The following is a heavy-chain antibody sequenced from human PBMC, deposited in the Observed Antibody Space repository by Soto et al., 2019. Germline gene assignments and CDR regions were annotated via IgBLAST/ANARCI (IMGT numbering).Heavy chain of an antibody. CDR2: ISYDGNNK. V-gene: IGHV3-30*18. CDR1: GFTFSSYG. CDR3: AKDHLETTVTTPSY. Sequence: QVQLVESGGGVVQPGRSLRLSCAASGFTFSSYGMHWVRQAPGKGLEWVAVISYDGNNKYYADSVKGRFTISRDNFKNTLYLQMDSLRAEDTAMCYCAKDHLETTVTTPSYWGQGTLVTVSS. D-gene: IGHD4-17*01. J-gene: IGHJ4*02.